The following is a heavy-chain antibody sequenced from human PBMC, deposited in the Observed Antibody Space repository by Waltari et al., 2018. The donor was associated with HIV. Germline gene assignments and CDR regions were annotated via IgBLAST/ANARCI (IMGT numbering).Heavy chain of an antibody. CDR3: TTIQFYYVFEF. Sequence: EVQLVESGGGMGKPGGSLRLYCVGSGITFRKPWMSWVRQAPGKGLEWVGRIKTKTDGGTVDYAAPVTGRFTISRDDSQITLYLEINSLKTEDTAVYYCTTIQFYYVFEFWGQGTLVTVSS. CDR2: IKTKTDGGTV. CDR1: GITFRKPW. D-gene: IGHD3-10*02. J-gene: IGHJ4*02. V-gene: IGHV3-15*01.